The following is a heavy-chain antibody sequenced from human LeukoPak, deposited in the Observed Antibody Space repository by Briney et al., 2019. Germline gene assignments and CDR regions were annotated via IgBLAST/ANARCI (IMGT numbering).Heavy chain of an antibody. CDR3: ARDLLLWFGELSDIDY. Sequence: GSLRLSCAASGFTFSSYAMHWVRQAPGKGLEWVAVISYDGSNKYYADSVKGRFTISRDNSKNTLYLQMNSLRAEDTAVYYCARDLLLWFGELSDIDYWGQGTLVTVSS. D-gene: IGHD3-10*01. CDR2: ISYDGSNK. CDR1: GFTFSSYA. V-gene: IGHV3-30-3*01. J-gene: IGHJ4*02.